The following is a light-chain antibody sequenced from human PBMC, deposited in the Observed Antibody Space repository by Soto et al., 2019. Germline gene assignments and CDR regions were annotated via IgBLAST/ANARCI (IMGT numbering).Light chain of an antibody. CDR3: SSYTSSISWV. V-gene: IGLV2-14*01. Sequence: QSVLTQPASVSGSPGQSITISCTGTSSDVGGYNYVSWYQQYPGKAPKLMIYEVSNRPSGVSNRFSGSKSGNTASLTISGLQAEDEADYYCSSYTSSISWVFGGGTQLTVL. CDR2: EVS. J-gene: IGLJ3*02. CDR1: SSDVGGYNY.